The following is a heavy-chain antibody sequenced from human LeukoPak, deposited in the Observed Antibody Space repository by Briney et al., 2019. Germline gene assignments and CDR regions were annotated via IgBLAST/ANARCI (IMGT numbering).Heavy chain of an antibody. Sequence: QAGGSLGLSCAASGFTFSSYAMSWVRQAPGKGLEWVSTISGSGGSGGSTYYADSVKGRFTISRDNSNNTLYLQMNSLRAEDTAVYYCAKSRSSIAAALNYWGQGTLVTVSS. V-gene: IGHV3-23*01. D-gene: IGHD6-6*01. J-gene: IGHJ4*02. CDR1: GFTFSSYA. CDR3: AKSRSSIAAALNY. CDR2: ISGSGGSGGST.